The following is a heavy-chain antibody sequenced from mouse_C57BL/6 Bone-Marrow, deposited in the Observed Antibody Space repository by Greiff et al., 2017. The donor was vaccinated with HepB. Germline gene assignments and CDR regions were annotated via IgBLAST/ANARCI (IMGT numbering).Heavy chain of an antibody. J-gene: IGHJ1*03. CDR2: IRSKSSNYAT. D-gene: IGHD1-2*01. CDR3: VRAPLLRGPFDV. V-gene: IGHV10-3*01. Sequence: DVHLVESGGGLVQPKGSLKLSCAASGFTFNTYAMHWVRQAPGKGLEWVARIRSKSSNYATYYADSVKDRFTISRDESQSMLYLQMNNLKTEDTAMYYCVRAPLLRGPFDVWGTGTTVTVSS. CDR1: GFTFNTYA.